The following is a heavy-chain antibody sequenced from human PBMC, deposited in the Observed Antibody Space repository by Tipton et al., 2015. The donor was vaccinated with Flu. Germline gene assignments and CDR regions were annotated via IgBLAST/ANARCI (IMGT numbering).Heavy chain of an antibody. Sequence: QVQLVQSGAEVKKPGASVKVSCKASGYTFTSYGISWVRQAPGQGLEWMGWISAYNGNTNYAQKLQGRVTMTTDTSTSTAYMELRSLRSDDTAVYYCARDGDVITAYYDFWSGLAPNYYYGMDVWGQGTPVTVSS. CDR3: ARDGDVITAYYDFWSGLAPNYYYGMDV. D-gene: IGHD3-3*01. CDR2: ISAYNGNT. V-gene: IGHV1-18*01. J-gene: IGHJ6*02. CDR1: GYTFTSYG.